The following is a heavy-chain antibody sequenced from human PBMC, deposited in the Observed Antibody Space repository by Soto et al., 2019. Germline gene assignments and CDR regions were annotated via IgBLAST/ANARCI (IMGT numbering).Heavy chain of an antibody. CDR3: ARERGEYGSGWYIDR. CDR2: ISSRSSLI. J-gene: IGHJ5*02. CDR1: GFSFSSHS. D-gene: IGHD6-19*01. V-gene: IGHV3-21*06. Sequence: PGGSLRLSCAASGFSFSSHSFNWVRQAPGQGLEWVAYISSRSSLILYADSVRGRFVISGDNAPNSLYLQMNSPRDEDTAIYYCARERGEYGSGWYIDRWGQRTRVTVSS.